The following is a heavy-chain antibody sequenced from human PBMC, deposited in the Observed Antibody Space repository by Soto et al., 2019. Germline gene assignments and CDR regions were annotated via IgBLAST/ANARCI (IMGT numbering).Heavy chain of an antibody. CDR2: INKNGGST. D-gene: IGHD3-3*01. V-gene: IGHV3-23*01. CDR1: GFTFSTYA. Sequence: EVQLLESGGGLVQPGGSLRLSCAASGFTFSTYAMSWVRQAPGKGLEWVSSINKNGGSTFYADSVKGRFTISRDNSKDTLFLQLNSLRAEDTAVYYCAKRPSYDFVNWGQGPLVTVSS. CDR3: AKRPSYDFVN. J-gene: IGHJ4*02.